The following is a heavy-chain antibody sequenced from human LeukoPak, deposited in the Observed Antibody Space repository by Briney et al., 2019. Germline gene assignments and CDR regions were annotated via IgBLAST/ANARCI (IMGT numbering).Heavy chain of an antibody. V-gene: IGHV1-46*01. Sequence: ASVKVSCKASGYTFTSYYMHWVRQAPGQGLEWMGIINPSGGSTSYAQKFQGRASMTRDTSTSTVYMDLSSLRSEDTAVYYCARALYYFGSGSYSGYYGMDVWGQGTTVTVSS. D-gene: IGHD3-10*01. CDR3: ARALYYFGSGSYSGYYGMDV. CDR2: INPSGGST. CDR1: GYTFTSYY. J-gene: IGHJ6*02.